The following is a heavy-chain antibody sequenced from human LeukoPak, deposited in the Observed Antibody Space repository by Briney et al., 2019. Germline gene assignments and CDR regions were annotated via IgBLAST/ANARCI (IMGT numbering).Heavy chain of an antibody. CDR1: GGSFSSYY. CDR2: IYYSGST. Sequence: SETLSLTCAAYGGSFSSYYWSWIRQPPGKGLVGIGYIYYSGSTNYNPSLKSRVTISVDTSKNTLSLKLSSVTAAATAVYYCARNATGDITPRAEGYFDYWGQGTMVTVSS. CDR3: ARNATGDITPRAEGYFDY. V-gene: IGHV4-59*01. J-gene: IGHJ4*02. D-gene: IGHD2-15*01.